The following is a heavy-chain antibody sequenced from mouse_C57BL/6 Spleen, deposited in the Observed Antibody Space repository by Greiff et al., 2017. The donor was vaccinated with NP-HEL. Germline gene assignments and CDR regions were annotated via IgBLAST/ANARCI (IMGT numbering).Heavy chain of an antibody. D-gene: IGHD1-1*02. CDR1: GFTFSGYA. J-gene: IGHJ4*01. CDR2: ISAGGSYT. V-gene: IGHV5-4*01. Sequence: EVQRVESGGGLVKPGGSLKLSCAASGFTFSGYAMSWVRQTPEKRLEWVGTISAGGSYTYYPDNVKGRFTISRDNAKNNLYLQMSHLKSEDTAMYYCASMVMRGAMDYWGQGTSVTVSS. CDR3: ASMVMRGAMDY.